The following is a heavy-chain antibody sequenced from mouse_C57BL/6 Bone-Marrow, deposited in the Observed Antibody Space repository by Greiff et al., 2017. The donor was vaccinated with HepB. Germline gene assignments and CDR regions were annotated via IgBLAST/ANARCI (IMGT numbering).Heavy chain of an antibody. CDR3: LLTTVVAHYFDY. D-gene: IGHD1-1*01. J-gene: IGHJ2*01. CDR2: IDPENGDT. V-gene: IGHV14-4*01. CDR1: GFNIKDDY. Sequence: EVQLQQSGAELVRPGASVKLSCTASGFNIKDDYMHWVKERPEQGLEWIGWIDPENGDTEYASKFQGKATITADTSSTTAYLQLSSLTSEDTAVYYCLLTTVVAHYFDYWGQGTTLTVSS.